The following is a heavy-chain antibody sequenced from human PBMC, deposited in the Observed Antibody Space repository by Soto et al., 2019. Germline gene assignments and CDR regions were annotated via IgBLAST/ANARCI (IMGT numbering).Heavy chain of an antibody. CDR2: INHLGSI. Sequence: QVQLQQWGAGLLKPSETLSLTCVVSGGSLSDYFWSWIRQPPGMALEWIGEINHLGSINYNPSLKSRVTMSVDTSKNHFSLTLSSVTAADTATYFCVRGGISNWAYFYYMDVWDRGTTVTGSS. CDR3: VRGGISNWAYFYYMDV. D-gene: IGHD2-21*01. J-gene: IGHJ6*03. V-gene: IGHV4-34*01. CDR1: GGSLSDYF.